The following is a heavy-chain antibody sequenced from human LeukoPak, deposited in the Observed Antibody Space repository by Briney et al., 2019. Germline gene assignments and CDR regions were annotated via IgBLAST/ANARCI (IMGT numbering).Heavy chain of an antibody. Sequence: PGGSLRLSCAASGFTFSSYAMHWVRQAPGKGLEWVAVISYDGSNKYYADPVKGRFTISRDNSKNTLYLQMNSLRAEDTAVYYCARGSTIAARPGDYWGQGTLVTVSS. CDR2: ISYDGSNK. CDR1: GFTFSSYA. J-gene: IGHJ4*02. D-gene: IGHD6-6*01. V-gene: IGHV3-30*04. CDR3: ARGSTIAARPGDY.